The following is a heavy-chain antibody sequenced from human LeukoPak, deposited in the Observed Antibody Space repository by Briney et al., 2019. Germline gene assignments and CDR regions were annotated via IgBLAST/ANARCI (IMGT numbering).Heavy chain of an antibody. CDR2: INPSGGST. J-gene: IGHJ5*02. V-gene: IGHV1-46*01. Sequence: ASVKVSCKASGYTFTSYYMHWVRQAPGQGLEWMGIINPSGGSTSYAQKFQGRVTMTRDMSTSTDYMELSSLRSEDTAVYYCARDNSVGDTAWWFDPWGQGALVTVSS. CDR3: ARDNSVGDTAWWFDP. CDR1: GYTFTSYY. D-gene: IGHD1-26*01.